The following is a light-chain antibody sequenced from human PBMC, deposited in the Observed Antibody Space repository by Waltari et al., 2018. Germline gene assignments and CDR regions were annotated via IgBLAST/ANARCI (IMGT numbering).Light chain of an antibody. V-gene: IGLV1-47*01. Sequence: QSVLTQPPSASGTPGQRVTISCSGSSSNVGSNYVYWYHQLPGTAPKLLIYRNDHRPSGVPGRFAAPKAGTLASLASRGLRSEDEADYYCAAWDDSLRAKFVFGTGTKVTVL. CDR2: RND. CDR1: SSNVGSNY. CDR3: AAWDDSLRAKFV. J-gene: IGLJ1*01.